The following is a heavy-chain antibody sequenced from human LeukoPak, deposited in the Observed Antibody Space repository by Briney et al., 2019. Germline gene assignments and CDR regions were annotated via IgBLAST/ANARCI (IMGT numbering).Heavy chain of an antibody. CDR3: AKDYAVVRGVIGYFDY. Sequence: GGSLRLSCAASGFTFSSYGMHWVRQAPGKGLEWVAVISYDGSNKYYADSVKGRFTISRDNSKNTLYLQMNSLRAEDTAVYYCAKDYAVVRGVIGYFDYWGQGTLVTVPS. D-gene: IGHD3-10*01. CDR2: ISYDGSNK. J-gene: IGHJ4*02. V-gene: IGHV3-30*18. CDR1: GFTFSSYG.